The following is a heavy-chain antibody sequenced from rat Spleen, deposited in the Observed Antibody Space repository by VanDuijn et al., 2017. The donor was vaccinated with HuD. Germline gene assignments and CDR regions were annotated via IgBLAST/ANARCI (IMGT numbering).Heavy chain of an antibody. CDR1: GFTFSDYN. D-gene: IGHD1-11*01. J-gene: IGHJ2*01. CDR2: IIYDGSRT. V-gene: IGHV5S10*01. CDR3: VTHGKLRTVSSHYFDY. Sequence: EVQLVESGGGLVQPGRSLKFSCAASGFTFSDYNMAWVRQAPKKGLEWVATIIYDGSRTYYRDSVKGRFTISRDNAKSTLYLQMDSLRSEDTATYYCVTHGKLRTVSSHYFDYWGQGVMVTVSS.